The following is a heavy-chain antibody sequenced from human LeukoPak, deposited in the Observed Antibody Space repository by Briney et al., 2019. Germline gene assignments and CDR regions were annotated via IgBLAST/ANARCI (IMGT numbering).Heavy chain of an antibody. CDR2: IYYSGST. CDR3: KRYSPSMGVFDY. Sequence: SETLSLTCTVSGGSISSYYWSWIRQPPGKGLEWIGYIYYSGSTNYNPSLKSRVTISVDTSKNQFSLKLSSVTAADTAVYYCKRYSPSMGVFDYWGQGTLVTVSS. CDR1: GGSISSYY. V-gene: IGHV4-59*01. J-gene: IGHJ4*02. D-gene: IGHD2-21*01.